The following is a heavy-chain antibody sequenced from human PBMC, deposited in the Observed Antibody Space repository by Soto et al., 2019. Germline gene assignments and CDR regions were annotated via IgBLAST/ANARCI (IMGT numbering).Heavy chain of an antibody. V-gene: IGHV3-9*01. D-gene: IGHD3-22*01. CDR3: AKDRSGYYLYYFDY. J-gene: IGHJ4*02. CDR1: GFTFGDSA. CDR2: ISWNSGSI. Sequence: GGSLRLSCAASGFTFGDSAMHWVRQAPWKGLEWVSGISWNSGSIGYADSVKGRFTISRDNAKNSLYLQMNSLRAEDTALYYCAKDRSGYYLYYFDYWGQGTLVTVSS.